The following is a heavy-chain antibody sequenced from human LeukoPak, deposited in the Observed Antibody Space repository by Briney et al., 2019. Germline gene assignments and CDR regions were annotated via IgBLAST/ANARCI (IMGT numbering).Heavy chain of an antibody. D-gene: IGHD3-22*01. CDR3: ARAYDSSGYYYYYGMDV. Sequence: SETLSLTCAVYGGSFSGYYWSWIRQPPGKGLEWIGEINHSGSTNYNPSLKSRVTISVDTSKNQFSLKLSSVTAADTAVYYCARAYDSSGYYYYYGMDVWGQGTTVTVS. V-gene: IGHV4-34*01. CDR1: GGSFSGYY. CDR2: INHSGST. J-gene: IGHJ6*02.